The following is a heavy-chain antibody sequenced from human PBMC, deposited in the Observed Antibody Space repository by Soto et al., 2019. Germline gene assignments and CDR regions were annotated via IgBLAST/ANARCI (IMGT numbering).Heavy chain of an antibody. CDR1: GFTFSSYS. J-gene: IGHJ4*02. CDR3: ARVDSSSSPFDY. V-gene: IGHV3-21*01. Sequence: GGSLRLSCAASGFTFSSYSMNWVRQAPGKGLEWVSSISSSSSYIYYADSVKGRFTISRDNAKNSLYLQMNSLRAETTAVYYCARVDSSSSPFDYWGQGTLVTVS. CDR2: ISSSSSYI. D-gene: IGHD6-6*01.